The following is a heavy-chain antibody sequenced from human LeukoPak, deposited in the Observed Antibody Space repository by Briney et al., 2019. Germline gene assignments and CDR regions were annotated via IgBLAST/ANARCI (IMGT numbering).Heavy chain of an antibody. CDR3: ATDQRRGYFKDAFDI. CDR2: VVVGSSNT. Sequence: SVKVSRKGSLFTFTSSPMQWVRQARGQRLEWVGWVVVGSSNTDHAQEFQERVTITRNMSRNSVYMAVSSLRSEDTAVYYCATDQRRGYFKDAFDIWGQGTMVTVSS. V-gene: IGHV1-58*02. D-gene: IGHD1-1*01. J-gene: IGHJ3*02. CDR1: LFTFTSSP.